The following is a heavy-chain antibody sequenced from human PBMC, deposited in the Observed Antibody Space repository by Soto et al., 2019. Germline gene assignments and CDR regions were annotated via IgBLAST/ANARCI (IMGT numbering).Heavy chain of an antibody. Sequence: QVQLVESGGGLVKPGGSLRLSCAASGFTFSDFYMSWIRQAPGKGLDWISYISSGSTNIFYADSVKGRFTVSRDNAKNSVYLQMDSLRAEDTAVYYCAIDRNAASSDYWGQGTLVTVSS. CDR1: GFTFSDFY. V-gene: IGHV3-11*01. J-gene: IGHJ4*02. CDR3: AIDRNAASSDY. CDR2: ISSGSTNI. D-gene: IGHD1-1*01.